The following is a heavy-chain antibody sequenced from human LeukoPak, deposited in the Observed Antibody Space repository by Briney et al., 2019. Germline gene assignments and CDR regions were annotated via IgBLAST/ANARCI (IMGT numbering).Heavy chain of an antibody. Sequence: SGGSLRLSCAASGFTFSSYGMHWVRQAPGKGLEWVAVISYDGSNKYYADSVKGRFTISRDNSKNTLYLQMNSLRAEDTAVYYCARGVPGATFDYWGQGTLVTVSS. D-gene: IGHD1-26*01. CDR3: ARGVPGATFDY. J-gene: IGHJ4*02. CDR1: GFTFSSYG. V-gene: IGHV3-30*03. CDR2: ISYDGSNK.